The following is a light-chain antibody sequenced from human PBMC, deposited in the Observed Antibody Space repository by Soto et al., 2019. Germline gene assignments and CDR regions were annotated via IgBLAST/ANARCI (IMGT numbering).Light chain of an antibody. J-gene: IGKJ3*01. CDR2: GAS. CDR3: HQYGSSPQT. Sequence: EIVLTQSPGTLSLSPEERATLSCRASQSVSSSYLAWYQQKPGQAPRLLIYGASSRATGIPDRFSGSGSGTDFTLTISRLEPEDFAVYYCHQYGSSPQTFGPGTKVDIK. V-gene: IGKV3-20*01. CDR1: QSVSSSY.